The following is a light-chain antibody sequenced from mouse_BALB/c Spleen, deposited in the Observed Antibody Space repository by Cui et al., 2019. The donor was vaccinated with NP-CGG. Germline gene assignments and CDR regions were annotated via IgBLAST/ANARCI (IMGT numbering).Light chain of an antibody. CDR3: ALLYSNHWV. CDR1: TGAVTTSNY. Sequence: QAVVTQESALTTSPGETVTLTCRSNTGAVTTSNYANWVQEKPDHLFTGLIGGTNNRVPGVPARFSGSLIGDKAALTITGAQTEDEAIYFCALLYSNHWVFGGGTKLTVL. CDR2: GTN. J-gene: IGLJ1*01. V-gene: IGLV1*01.